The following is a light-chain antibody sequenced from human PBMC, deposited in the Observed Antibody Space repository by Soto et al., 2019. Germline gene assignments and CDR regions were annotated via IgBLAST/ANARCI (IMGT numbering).Light chain of an antibody. CDR1: QSVRTY. V-gene: IGKV3-11*01. CDR3: QQRSIWLLT. Sequence: QSRPTLSLSQEERATLSCRASQSVRTYLAWYQQKPGQAPRLLIHDVSDRATGIPARFSGSGSGTDFTLTISSLEPEDFSVYYCQQRSIWLLTSCGGA. CDR2: DVS. J-gene: IGKJ4*01.